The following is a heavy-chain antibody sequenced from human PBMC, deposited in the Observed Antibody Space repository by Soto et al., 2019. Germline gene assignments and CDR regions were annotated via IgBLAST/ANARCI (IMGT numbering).Heavy chain of an antibody. CDR1: GFTFSSYG. J-gene: IGHJ4*02. Sequence: GGSLRLSCAASGFTFSSYGMHWVRQAPGKGLEWVAVISYDGSNKYYADSVKGRFTISRDNSKNTLYLQMNSLRAEDTAVYYCAKSIAAAFDYRAQRTLVTVSS. CDR3: AKSIAAAFDY. D-gene: IGHD6-13*01. CDR2: ISYDGSNK. V-gene: IGHV3-30*18.